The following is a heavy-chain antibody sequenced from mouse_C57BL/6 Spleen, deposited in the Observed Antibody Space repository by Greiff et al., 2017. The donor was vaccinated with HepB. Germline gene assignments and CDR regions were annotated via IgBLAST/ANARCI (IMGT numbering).Heavy chain of an antibody. V-gene: IGHV1-82*01. CDR2: IYPGDGDT. CDR3: ARSGYSNYRFAY. CDR1: GYASSSSW. J-gene: IGHJ3*01. D-gene: IGHD2-5*01. Sequence: VMLVESGPELVKPGASVKISCKASGYASSSSWMNWVKQRPGKGLEWIGRIYPGDGDTNYNGKFKGKATLTADKSSSTAYMQLSSLTSEDSAVYFCARSGYSNYRFAYWGQGTLVTVSA.